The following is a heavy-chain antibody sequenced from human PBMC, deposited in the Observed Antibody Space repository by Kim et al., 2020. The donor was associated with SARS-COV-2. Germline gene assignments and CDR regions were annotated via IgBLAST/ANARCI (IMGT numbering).Heavy chain of an antibody. CDR3: ARGESCNMKGVGAFDL. J-gene: IGHJ4*02. CDR1: GYTFTSYA. D-gene: IGHD3-22*01. V-gene: IGHV1-18*01. Sequence: ASVKVSCKASGYTFTSYAISWVRQAPGQGLEWMGWIIPNIGNTNYAQKFQGRVTITTDKSTSTAYMELSSLRSEDTAVYYCARGESCNMKGVGAFDLWGQGTLVTVSS. CDR2: IIPNIGNT.